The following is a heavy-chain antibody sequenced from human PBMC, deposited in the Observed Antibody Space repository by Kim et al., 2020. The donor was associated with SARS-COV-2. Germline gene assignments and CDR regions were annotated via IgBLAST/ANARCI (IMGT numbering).Heavy chain of an antibody. CDR1: GGSFSGYY. Sequence: SENLSLTCAVYGGSFSGYYWSWIRQPPGKGLEWIGEINHSGSTNYNPSLKSRVTISVDTSKNQFSQKLSSVTAADTAVYYCARGLVVVASTLVRNYYYGMDVWGQGTTVTVSS. CDR3: ARGLVVVASTLVRNYYYGMDV. D-gene: IGHD2-15*01. J-gene: IGHJ6*02. V-gene: IGHV4-34*01. CDR2: INHSGST.